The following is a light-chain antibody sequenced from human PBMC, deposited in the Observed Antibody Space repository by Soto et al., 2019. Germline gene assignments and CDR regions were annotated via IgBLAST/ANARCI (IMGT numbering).Light chain of an antibody. V-gene: IGLV2-11*01. CDR1: SSDVGGYNY. CDR2: DVS. CDR3: CSYAGSYV. J-gene: IGLJ1*01. Sequence: QSALTQPRSVSGSPGQSVTISCTGTSSDVGGYNYVSWYQYHPGKAPKLMIYDVSKRPSGVPDRFSGSKSGNTASLTISGLQAEDEADYYCCSYAGSYVLGTGTKLTVL.